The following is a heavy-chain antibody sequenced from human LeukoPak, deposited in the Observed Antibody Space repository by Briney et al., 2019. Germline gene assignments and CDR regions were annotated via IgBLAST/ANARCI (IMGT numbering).Heavy chain of an antibody. CDR3: AGSGWEVRGVMAFDY. CDR2: IIPIFGTA. CDR1: GGTFSSYA. D-gene: IGHD3-10*01. Sequence: SVKVSCKASGGTFSSYAISWVRQAPGQGLEWMGGIIPIFGTANYAQKFQGRVTITADESTSTAYMEPSSLRSEDTAVYYCAGSGWEVRGVMAFDYWGQGTLVTVSS. J-gene: IGHJ4*02. V-gene: IGHV1-69*13.